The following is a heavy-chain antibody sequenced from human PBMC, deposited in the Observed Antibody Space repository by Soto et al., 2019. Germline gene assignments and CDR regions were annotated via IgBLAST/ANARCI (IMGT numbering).Heavy chain of an antibody. J-gene: IGHJ2*01. CDR3: VKDIGASGAYWYFDL. CDR1: GFTFDDFA. CDR2: INWNSGDI. D-gene: IGHD2-8*02. Sequence: EMQLVESGGCLVQPGRSLRLSCAASGFTFDDFAMHWVRQAPGKGLEWVSGINWNSGDIDYADSVRGRFTISRDNAKNALYLQMNSLRAEDAAFYYCVKDIGASGAYWYFDLWGRGTLVTVSS. V-gene: IGHV3-9*01.